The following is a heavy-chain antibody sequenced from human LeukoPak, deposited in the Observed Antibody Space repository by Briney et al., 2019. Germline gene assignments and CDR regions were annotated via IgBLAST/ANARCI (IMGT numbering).Heavy chain of an antibody. D-gene: IGHD2-21*01. J-gene: IGHJ4*02. Sequence: GGSLRLSCAASGFTFSSYSMNWVRQAPGKGLEWVSSISSSNSYIYYADSVKGRFTISRDNAKNSLYLQMNSLRAEDTAVYYCARDARLDYWGQGTLVTVSS. CDR2: ISSSNSYI. CDR3: ARDARLDY. CDR1: GFTFSSYS. V-gene: IGHV3-21*01.